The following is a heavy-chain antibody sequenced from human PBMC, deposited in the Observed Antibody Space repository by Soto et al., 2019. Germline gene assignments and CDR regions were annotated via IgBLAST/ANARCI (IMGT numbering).Heavy chain of an antibody. Sequence: QVQLVQSGAEVKKPGSSVNVSCKTSGGTFGNTAVTWVRQAPGQGLEWMGGIVPMFGTAKYAQKFQGRVTIPADESTNTAYMELRSLRYDDTAVYYCARDGDPGYTFWSGPLGGGRFDPWGQGTLVTVSS. CDR2: IVPMFGTA. J-gene: IGHJ5*02. V-gene: IGHV1-69*12. CDR1: GGTFGNTA. D-gene: IGHD3-3*01. CDR3: ARDGDPGYTFWSGPLGGGRFDP.